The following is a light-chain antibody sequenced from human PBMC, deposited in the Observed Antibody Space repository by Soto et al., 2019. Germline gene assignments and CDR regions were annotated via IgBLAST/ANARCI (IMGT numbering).Light chain of an antibody. CDR3: QQYNKWPWT. V-gene: IGKV3-15*01. CDR2: RAS. CDR1: QSVNSN. Sequence: EIVMTQSPATLSVSPGEGATLSCRASQSVNSNLAWYRHKPGQAPRLLIYRASTRAAGLPDRFSGSGSGTEFTLTISSLQSEDFAFYYCQQYNKWPWTFGQGTKVDIK. J-gene: IGKJ1*01.